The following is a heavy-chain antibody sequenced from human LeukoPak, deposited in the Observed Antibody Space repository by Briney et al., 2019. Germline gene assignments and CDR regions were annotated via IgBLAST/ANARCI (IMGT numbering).Heavy chain of an antibody. CDR1: GFSFTKYA. CDR3: AKGAYDFLEIAYFDY. Sequence: GGSLRLSCAASGFSFTKYAMNWVRQAPGKGLEWVAVVIGSSGATDYADSVKGRFTISRDNSKNTLFLQMNSLRAEDTATYYCAKGAYDFLEIAYFDYWGQGALVTVSS. D-gene: IGHD3-3*01. CDR2: VIGSSGAT. V-gene: IGHV3-23*01. J-gene: IGHJ4*02.